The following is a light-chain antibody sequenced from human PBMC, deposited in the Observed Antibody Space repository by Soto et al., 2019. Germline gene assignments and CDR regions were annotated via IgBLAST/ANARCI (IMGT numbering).Light chain of an antibody. J-gene: IGKJ1*01. CDR1: QSISTY. V-gene: IGKV1-39*01. Sequence: DIQMTQSPSSLSASVGDGVTITCRASQSISTYLYWYQHKPGKAPKLLIYATSNLQSGVPSRFSGSGSGTDFTLTISSLQPDDFATYYCQHYNSYSEAFGQGTKVDIK. CDR2: ATS. CDR3: QHYNSYSEA.